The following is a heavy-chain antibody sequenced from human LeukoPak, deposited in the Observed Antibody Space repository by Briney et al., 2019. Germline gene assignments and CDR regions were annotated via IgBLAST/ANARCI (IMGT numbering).Heavy chain of an antibody. CDR2: ISGSGGST. CDR1: GFTFSSYG. V-gene: IGHV3-23*01. CDR3: AKGNFDWLFIFDY. D-gene: IGHD3-9*01. Sequence: GGSLRLSCAASGFTFSSYGMSWVRQAPGKGLEWVSAISGSGGSTYYADSVKGRFTISRDNSRNTLYLQMNSLRAEDTAVYYCAKGNFDWLFIFDYWGQVTLVTVSS. J-gene: IGHJ4*02.